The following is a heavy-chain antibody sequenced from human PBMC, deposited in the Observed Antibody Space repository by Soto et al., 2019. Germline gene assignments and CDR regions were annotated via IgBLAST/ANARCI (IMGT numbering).Heavy chain of an antibody. J-gene: IGHJ4*02. D-gene: IGHD3-10*01. Sequence: GGSLRLSCAGSGFTFSDYYMSWIRQAPGKGLEWVSYISSSGNITYYADSVKGRFTISRDNAKNSLYLQMNSLRAEDTAVYYCSRGLSYYTSDSYFDYWGQGTLVTVSS. V-gene: IGHV3-11*01. CDR1: GFTFSDYY. CDR2: ISSSGNIT. CDR3: SRGLSYYTSDSYFDY.